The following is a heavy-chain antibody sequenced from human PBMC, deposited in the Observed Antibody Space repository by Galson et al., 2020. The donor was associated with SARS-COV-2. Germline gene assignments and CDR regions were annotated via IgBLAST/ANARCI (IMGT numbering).Heavy chain of an antibody. J-gene: IGHJ5*02. CDR1: GASMSSYS. D-gene: IGHD6-6*01. V-gene: IGHV4-59*12. Sequence: SETLSLTCIVSGASMSSYSWNWIRQSPGKGLEWIGDIYYSGSTNYNPSLKSRVTISVDTSKNQFSLKLSSVTAADTAVYYCATMSLAARPGYESWGQGTLVTVSS. CDR3: ATMSLAARPGYES. CDR2: IYYSGST.